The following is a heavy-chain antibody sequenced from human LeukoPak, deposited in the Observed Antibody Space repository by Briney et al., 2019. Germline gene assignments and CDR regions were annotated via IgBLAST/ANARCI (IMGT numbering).Heavy chain of an antibody. CDR2: INPNSGGT. V-gene: IGHV1-2*02. CDR1: GYTFTGHY. J-gene: IGHJ4*02. Sequence: GASVKVSCKASGYTFTGHYMHWVRQAPGQGLEWMGWINPNSGGTNYAQKFQGRVTMTRDTSISTAYMELSRLRSDDTAVYYCARVKIPRQNYFDYWGQGTLVTVSS. D-gene: IGHD2-2*02. CDR3: ARVKIPRQNYFDY.